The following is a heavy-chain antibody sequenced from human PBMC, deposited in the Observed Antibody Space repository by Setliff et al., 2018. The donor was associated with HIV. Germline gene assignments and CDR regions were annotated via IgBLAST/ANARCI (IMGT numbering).Heavy chain of an antibody. CDR2: SQTTGNT. Sequence: SETLSLTCSVSGVFLETYYWTWVRQSPGTGLEWIGFSQTTGNTKYNPSLRRRVSIFFDSPKNQFSLSLRSVTAADSAVYYCARDRKVLYGQGLDSYMDVWGKGATVTVSS. D-gene: IGHD3-10*01. CDR3: ARDRKVLYGQGLDSYMDV. CDR1: GVFLETYY. J-gene: IGHJ6*04. V-gene: IGHV4-4*08.